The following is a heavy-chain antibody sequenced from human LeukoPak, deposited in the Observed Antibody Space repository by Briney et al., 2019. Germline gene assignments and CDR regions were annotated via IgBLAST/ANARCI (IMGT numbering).Heavy chain of an antibody. CDR2: IYYSGST. J-gene: IGHJ3*02. Sequence: NPSETLSLTCTASGGSISSSSYYWGWIRQPPGKGLEWIGSIYYSGSTYYNPSLKSRVTISVDTSKNQFSLKMTSVTAADTAVYYCARGRWGGNAFDIWGQGTMVTVSS. V-gene: IGHV4-39*07. CDR3: ARGRWGGNAFDI. CDR1: GGSISSSSYY. D-gene: IGHD3-10*01.